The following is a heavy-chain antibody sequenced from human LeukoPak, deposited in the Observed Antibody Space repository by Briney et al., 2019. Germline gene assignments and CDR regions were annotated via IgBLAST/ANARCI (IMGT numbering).Heavy chain of an antibody. CDR3: ARDLGTGQVNYFDY. V-gene: IGHV1-69*01. Sequence: SVKVSCKASGGTFSSYAISWVRQAPGQGLEWMGGIIPIFGTANYAQKFQGRVTITADESTSTAYMELSSLRSEDTAVYCCARDLGTGQVNYFDYWGQGTLVTVSS. CDR1: GGTFSSYA. D-gene: IGHD2-8*02. CDR2: IIPIFGTA. J-gene: IGHJ4*02.